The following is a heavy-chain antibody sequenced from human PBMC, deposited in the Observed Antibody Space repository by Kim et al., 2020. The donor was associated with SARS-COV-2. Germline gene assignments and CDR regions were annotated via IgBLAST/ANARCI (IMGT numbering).Heavy chain of an antibody. V-gene: IGHV1-69*13. CDR3: ARVESFGQYGAGGYYYYGMDV. CDR2: IIPIFGTA. Sequence: SVKVSCKASGGTFSSYAISWVRQAPGQGLEWMGGIIPIFGTANYAQKFQGRVTITADESTSTAFMELSSLRSEDTAVYYCARVESFGQYGAGGYYYYGMDVWGQGTTVTVSS. J-gene: IGHJ6*02. CDR1: GGTFSSYA. D-gene: IGHD3-16*01.